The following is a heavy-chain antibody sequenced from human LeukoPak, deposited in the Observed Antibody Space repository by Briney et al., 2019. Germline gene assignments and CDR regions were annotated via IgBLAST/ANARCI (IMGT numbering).Heavy chain of an antibody. CDR2: INPSGGNT. V-gene: IGHV1-46*03. Sequence: ASVKVSCKASGYTFTSCYMHWVRQAPGQGLEWMGIINPSGGNTSYAQKFQGRVTMTRDTSTSTVYMELSSLRSEDTAVYYCARPPIVGATTSAFDIWGQGTMVTVSS. D-gene: IGHD1-26*01. CDR1: GYTFTSCY. J-gene: IGHJ3*02. CDR3: ARPPIVGATTSAFDI.